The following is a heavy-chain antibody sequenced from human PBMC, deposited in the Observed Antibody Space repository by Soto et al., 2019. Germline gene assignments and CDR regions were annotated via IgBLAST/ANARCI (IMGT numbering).Heavy chain of an antibody. J-gene: IGHJ4*02. CDR3: ARVEGFSYGLYYFDY. V-gene: IGHV3-53*02. CDR2: IYSGGST. D-gene: IGHD5-18*01. Sequence: EVQLVETGGGLIQPGGSLRLSCAASGFTVSSNYMSWVRQAPGKGLEWVSVIYSGGSTYYADSVKGRFTISRDSSKNTLYLQMNSLRAEDTAVYYCARVEGFSYGLYYFDYWGQGTLVTVSS. CDR1: GFTVSSNY.